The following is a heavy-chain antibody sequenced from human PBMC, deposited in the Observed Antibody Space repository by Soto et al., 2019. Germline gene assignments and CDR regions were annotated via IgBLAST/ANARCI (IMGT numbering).Heavy chain of an antibody. J-gene: IGHJ4*02. Sequence: QITLKESGPTLVKPTQTLTLTCTFSGFSLSTSGVGVGWIRQPPGKALEWLALIYWDDDKRYSPSLKSRLTITKDTSKNQVVLTMTNMDPVDTATYYCGRFLAAEIFDYWGQGTLVTVSS. D-gene: IGHD6-25*01. CDR2: IYWDDDK. CDR3: GRFLAAEIFDY. CDR1: GFSLSTSGVG. V-gene: IGHV2-5*02.